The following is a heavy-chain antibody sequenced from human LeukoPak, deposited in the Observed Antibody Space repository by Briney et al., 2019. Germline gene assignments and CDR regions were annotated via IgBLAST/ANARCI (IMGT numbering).Heavy chain of an antibody. CDR1: GLSVSSTY. CDR2: IYSGGGT. CDR3: VGGGKY. Sequence: GGSLRLSCAASGLSVSSTYMTWVRQAPGKGLEWVSVIYSGGGTNYADSLKGRFSISRDNSKNTLYLQMKSLRAEDTAVYYCVGGGKYWGQGTLVTVSS. J-gene: IGHJ4*02. V-gene: IGHV3-53*01. D-gene: IGHD3-16*01.